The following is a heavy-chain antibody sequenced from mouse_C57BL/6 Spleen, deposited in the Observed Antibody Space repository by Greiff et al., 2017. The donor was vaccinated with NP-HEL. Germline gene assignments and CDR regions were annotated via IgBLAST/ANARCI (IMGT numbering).Heavy chain of an antibody. D-gene: IGHD1-1*01. CDR3: AKSHYGSSGYFDV. V-gene: IGHV2-5*01. CDR2: IWRGGST. J-gene: IGHJ1*03. CDR1: GFSLTSYG. Sequence: QVHVKQSGPGLVQPSQSLSITCTVSGFSLTSYGVHWVRQSPGKGLEWLGVIWRGGSTDYNAALMSRLSITKDNSKSQVFFKRNSLQADDAAIYYCAKSHYGSSGYFDVWGTGTTVTVSS.